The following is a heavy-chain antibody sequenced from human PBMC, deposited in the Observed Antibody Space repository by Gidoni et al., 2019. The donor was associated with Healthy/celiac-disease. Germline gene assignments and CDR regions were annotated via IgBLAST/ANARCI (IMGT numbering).Heavy chain of an antibody. Sequence: QVQLVESGGGVVQPGRSLRLSCAASGLTFSSYAMHWVRQAPGKVLEWVAVISYDGSNKYYADSVKGRFTISRDNSKNTLYLQMNSLRAEDTAVYYCARLPYYSGYDLSGPFYWGQGTLVTVSS. CDR2: ISYDGSNK. CDR1: GLTFSSYA. V-gene: IGHV3-30-3*01. CDR3: ARLPYYSGYDLSGPFY. D-gene: IGHD5-12*01. J-gene: IGHJ4*02.